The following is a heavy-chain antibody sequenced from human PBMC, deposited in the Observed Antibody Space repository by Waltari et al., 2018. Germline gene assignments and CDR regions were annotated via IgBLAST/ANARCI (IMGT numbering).Heavy chain of an antibody. V-gene: IGHV4-34*01. J-gene: IGHJ6*02. Sequence: QVQLQQWGAGLLKPSETLSLTCAVYGGSFSGYYWSWIRRPPGKGLEWIGEINHSGSTNYNPSLKSRVTRSVDTSKNQFSLKLSSVTAADTAVYYCARGDVGTVKGDYYYYGMDVWGQGTTVTVSS. CDR2: INHSGST. CDR1: GGSFSGYY. CDR3: ARGDVGTVKGDYYYYGMDV. D-gene: IGHD4-17*01.